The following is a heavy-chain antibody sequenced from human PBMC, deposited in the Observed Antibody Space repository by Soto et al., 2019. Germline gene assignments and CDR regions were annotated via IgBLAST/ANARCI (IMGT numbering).Heavy chain of an antibody. CDR1: GYTFTSYA. CDR3: ARAVRKSGYYINWFDP. V-gene: IGHV1-3*01. Sequence: GASVKVSCKASGYTFTSYAMHWVRQAPGQRLEWMGWINAGNGNTKYSQKFQGRVTITRDTSASTAYMELSSLRSEDTAVYYCARAVRKSGYYINWFDPWGQGTLVTVSS. CDR2: INAGNGNT. D-gene: IGHD3-3*01. J-gene: IGHJ5*02.